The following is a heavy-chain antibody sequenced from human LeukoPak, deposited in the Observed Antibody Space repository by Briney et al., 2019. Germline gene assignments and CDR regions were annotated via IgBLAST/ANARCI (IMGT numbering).Heavy chain of an antibody. CDR2: IYHSGST. CDR3: ARAAPDYYDSSGSLDY. D-gene: IGHD3-22*01. V-gene: IGHV4-38-2*02. Sequence: SETLSLTCTVSGYSISSGYYWGWIRQPPGKGLEWIASIYHSGSTYYNPSLKSRVTISVDTSKNQFSLKLSSVTAADTAVYYCARAAPDYYDSSGSLDYWGQGTLVTVSS. CDR1: GYSISSGYY. J-gene: IGHJ4*02.